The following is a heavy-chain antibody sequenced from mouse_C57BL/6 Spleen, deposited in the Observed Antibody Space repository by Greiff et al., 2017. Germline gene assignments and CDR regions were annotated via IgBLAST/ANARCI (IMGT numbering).Heavy chain of an antibody. CDR3: ARVRSTVVANWYFDV. V-gene: IGHV1-22*01. CDR1: GYTFTDYN. J-gene: IGHJ1*03. CDR2: INPNNGGT. Sequence: VQLQQSGPELVKPGASVKMSCKASGYTFTDYNMHWVKQSHGKSLEWIGYINPNNGGTSYNQKFKGNATLTVNKSSSTAYMGLRSLTSEDSAVYYCARVRSTVVANWYFDVWGTGTTVTVSS. D-gene: IGHD1-1*01.